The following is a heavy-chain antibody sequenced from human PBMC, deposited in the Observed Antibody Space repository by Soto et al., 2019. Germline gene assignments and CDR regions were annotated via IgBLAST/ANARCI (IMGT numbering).Heavy chain of an antibody. CDR1: GASISSSSYY. V-gene: IGHV4-39*01. Sequence: PSETLSLTCTVSGASISSSSYYWGWIRQPPGKGLEWIGSIYYSGSTYYNPSLKSRVTISVDTSKNQFSLKLSSVTAADTAVSYCARHDYDVATITGGGTAMVSYYYYGMDVWGQGTTVTVSS. J-gene: IGHJ6*02. D-gene: IGHD5-18*01. CDR3: ARHDYDVATITGGGTAMVSYYYYGMDV. CDR2: IYYSGST.